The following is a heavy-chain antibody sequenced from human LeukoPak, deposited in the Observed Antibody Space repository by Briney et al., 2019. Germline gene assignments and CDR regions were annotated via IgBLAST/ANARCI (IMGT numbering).Heavy chain of an antibody. CDR1: GFTVSSNY. CDR2: IYSGGST. J-gene: IGHJ4*02. Sequence: GGSLRLSCAASGFTVSSNYMSWVRQAPGKGLEGVSVIYSGGSTYYADSVKGGVTISRDNAKNSLYLQINSLRAEDTAVYYFARGPRRLGSGGGCLPDQGGQGPLVTVSS. V-gene: IGHV3-53*01. CDR3: ARGPRRLGSGGGCLPDQ. D-gene: IGHD2-15*01.